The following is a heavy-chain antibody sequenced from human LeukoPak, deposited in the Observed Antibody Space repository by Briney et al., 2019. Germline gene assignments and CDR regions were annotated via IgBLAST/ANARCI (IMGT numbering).Heavy chain of an antibody. D-gene: IGHD3-22*01. Sequence: GGSLRLSCAASGFTFSSYEMNWVRQAPGKGLEWVSYISSSSSYTNYADSVKGRFTTSRDNAKNSLYLQMNSLRAEDTAVYYCARMYYDSSGYYYFDYWGQGTLVTVSS. V-gene: IGHV3-21*05. CDR1: GFTFSSYE. CDR3: ARMYYDSSGYYYFDY. J-gene: IGHJ4*02. CDR2: ISSSSSYT.